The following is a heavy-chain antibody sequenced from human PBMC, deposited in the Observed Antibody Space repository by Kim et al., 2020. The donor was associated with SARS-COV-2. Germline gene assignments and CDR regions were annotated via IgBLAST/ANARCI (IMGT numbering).Heavy chain of an antibody. D-gene: IGHD3-10*01. V-gene: IGHV1-69*13. Sequence: SVKVSCKASGGTFSSYAISWVRQAPGQGLEWMGGIIPIFGTANYAQKFQGRVTITADESTSTAYMELSSLRSEDTAVYYCARVPNRYYYGSGSYYNSLSPYYYYYYGMDVWGQGTTVTVSS. CDR1: GGTFSSYA. CDR2: IIPIFGTA. CDR3: ARVPNRYYYGSGSYYNSLSPYYYYYYGMDV. J-gene: IGHJ6*02.